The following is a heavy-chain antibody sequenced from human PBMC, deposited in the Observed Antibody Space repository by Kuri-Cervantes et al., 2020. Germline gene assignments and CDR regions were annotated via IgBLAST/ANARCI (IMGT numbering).Heavy chain of an antibody. D-gene: IGHD1-1*01. CDR3: ARGATDERRYYYYYMDV. J-gene: IGHJ6*03. CDR1: GGSFSGYY. V-gene: IGHV4-34*01. CDR2: INHSGST. Sequence: SETLSLTCAVYGGSFSGYYWSWIRQPPGMGLEGIGEINHSGSTNYNPSLKSRVTISVDTSKNQFSLKLGSVTAADTAVYYCARGATDERRYYYYYMDVWGRGTTVTVSS.